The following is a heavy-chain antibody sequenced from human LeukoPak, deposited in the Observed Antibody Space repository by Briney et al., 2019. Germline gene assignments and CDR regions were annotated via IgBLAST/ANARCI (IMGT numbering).Heavy chain of an antibody. Sequence: ASVKVSCKASGYTFTGYYIHWVRQAPGQGLEWMGSINPNSGGTNYAQKFQGRVTMTRDTSISTAYMELSRLRSDDTAVYYCARAEYGSGSYHPDYWGQGTLVTVSS. CDR1: GYTFTGYY. D-gene: IGHD3-10*01. V-gene: IGHV1-2*02. CDR3: ARAEYGSGSYHPDY. CDR2: INPNSGGT. J-gene: IGHJ4*02.